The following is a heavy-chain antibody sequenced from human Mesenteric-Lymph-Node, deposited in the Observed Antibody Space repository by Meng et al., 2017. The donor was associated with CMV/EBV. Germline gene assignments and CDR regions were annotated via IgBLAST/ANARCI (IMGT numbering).Heavy chain of an antibody. CDR3: ARGAVGYCSSTSCYTDYFDY. CDR2: INHSGST. J-gene: IGHJ4*02. D-gene: IGHD2-2*02. CDR1: SGSY. Sequence: SGSYWSWVRQPPGKGLEWIGEINHSGSTNYNPSLKRRVTISVDPSKHQFSLKLSSVTAADTAVYYCARGAVGYCSSTSCYTDYFDYWGQGTLVTVSS. V-gene: IGHV4-34*01.